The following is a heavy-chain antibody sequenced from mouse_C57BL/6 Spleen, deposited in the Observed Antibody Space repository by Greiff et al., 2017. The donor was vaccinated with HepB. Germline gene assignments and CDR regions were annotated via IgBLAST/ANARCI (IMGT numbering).Heavy chain of an antibody. J-gene: IGHJ4*01. CDR2: IWSGGST. Sequence: VQLKESGPGLVQPSQSLSITCTVSGFSLTSYGVHWVRQSPGKGLEWLGVIWSGGSTDYNAAFISRLSISKDNSKSQVFFKMNSLQADDTAIYYCARKGDYYGYGGYAMDYWGQGTSVTVSS. V-gene: IGHV2-2*01. CDR1: GFSLTSYG. CDR3: ARKGDYYGYGGYAMDY. D-gene: IGHD2-2*01.